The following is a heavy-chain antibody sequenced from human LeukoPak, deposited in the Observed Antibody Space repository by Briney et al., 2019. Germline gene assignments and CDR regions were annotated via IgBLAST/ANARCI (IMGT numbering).Heavy chain of an antibody. J-gene: IGHJ4*02. D-gene: IGHD2-8*01. CDR3: ARPNPLMVSFDY. Sequence: SVKVSCKASGGTFSSYAISWVRQAPGQGLEWMGGIIPMYSTPNYAQKFQGRVTMTRDMSTSTVYMELSSLRSEDTAVYYCARPNPLMVSFDYWGQGTLVTVSS. V-gene: IGHV1-69*05. CDR2: IIPMYSTP. CDR1: GGTFSSYA.